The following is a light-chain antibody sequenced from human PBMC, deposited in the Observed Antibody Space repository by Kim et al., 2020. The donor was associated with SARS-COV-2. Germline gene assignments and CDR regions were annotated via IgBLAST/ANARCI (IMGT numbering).Light chain of an antibody. Sequence: DIQMTQSPSFLSASVGDRVTITCRASQSIGSWLAWYQQKPGKVPKFLVYSASSLQSGVPSRFSGSGSGTEFTLTIDSLQPEDFATYYCQQDNGYPLSFGGGTRVEIK. CDR2: SAS. CDR3: QQDNGYPLS. V-gene: IGKV1-12*01. CDR1: QSIGSW. J-gene: IGKJ4*01.